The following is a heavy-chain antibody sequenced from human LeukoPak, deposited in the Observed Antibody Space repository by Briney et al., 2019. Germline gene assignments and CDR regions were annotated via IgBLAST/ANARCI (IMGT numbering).Heavy chain of an antibody. CDR1: GGSISSYY. D-gene: IGHD1-26*01. Sequence: SSETLSLTCTVSGGSISSYYWSWIRQPPGKGLEWIGYIYYSGSTNYNPSLKSRVTISVDTSKNQFSLKLSSVTAADTAVYYCARRSRVDAFDNWGQGTMVTVSS. CDR3: ARRSRVDAFDN. V-gene: IGHV4-59*08. J-gene: IGHJ3*02. CDR2: IYYSGST.